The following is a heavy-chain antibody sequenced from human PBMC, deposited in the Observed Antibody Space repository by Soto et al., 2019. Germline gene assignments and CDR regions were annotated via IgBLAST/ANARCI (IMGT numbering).Heavy chain of an antibody. D-gene: IGHD1-26*01. J-gene: IGHJ6*03. V-gene: IGHV1-69*08. Sequence: QVQLVQSGAEVKKPGSSVKISCTASGDTFNDRTFTWVRRAPRQGLEWMGRVIPLLDASNYAEKFQDRVTINAGKSTNTAYMELSGLKSEDSAIYYCASGKAQMTQDRMGFYYYMDVWGKGTTVTVSS. CDR2: VIPLLDAS. CDR3: ASGKAQMTQDRMGFYYYMDV. CDR1: GDTFNDRT.